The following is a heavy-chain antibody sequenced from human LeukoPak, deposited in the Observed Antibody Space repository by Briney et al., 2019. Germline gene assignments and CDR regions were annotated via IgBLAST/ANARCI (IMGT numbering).Heavy chain of an antibody. CDR3: VRDLNY. CDR2: IKTDGGT. J-gene: IGHJ4*02. V-gene: IGHV3-74*01. D-gene: IGHD3-9*01. CDR1: GFTFSNFW. Sequence: GGSLRLSCAASGFTFSNFWMNWVRQVPGKGVVWVSRIKTDGGTSYADSVKGRFTISRDNAKNTLYLQMNSLRAEDTAVYYCVRDLNYWGQGAPVTVSS.